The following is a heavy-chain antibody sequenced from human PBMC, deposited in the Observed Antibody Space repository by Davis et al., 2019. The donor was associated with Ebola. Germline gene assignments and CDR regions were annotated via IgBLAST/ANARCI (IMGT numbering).Heavy chain of an antibody. CDR2: MYYSGGT. J-gene: IGHJ3*02. CDR3: ARGPIFSYDSSCYKKGDAFDI. Sequence: SETLSLTCNVSGGSISSGDLYWSSIRQRPGKGLEWIAYMYYSGGTYYIPSLKSRVSLSIDTSKNQFSLRLTSVTAADTAVYYCARGPIFSYDSSCYKKGDAFDIWGHGTMVTVSS. D-gene: IGHD3-22*01. CDR1: GGSISSGDLY. V-gene: IGHV4-30-4*01.